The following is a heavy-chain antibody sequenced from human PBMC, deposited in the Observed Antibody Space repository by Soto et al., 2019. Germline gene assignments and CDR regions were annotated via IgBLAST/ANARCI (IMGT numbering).Heavy chain of an antibody. CDR2: ISGSGGST. Sequence: SLRLSCAASGFTFSSYAMSWVRQAPGKGLEWVSAISGSGGSTYYADSVKGRFTISRDNSKNTLYLQMNSLRAEDTAVYYCAKDVIPHTMVRGVVDYWGQGTLVTVSS. D-gene: IGHD3-10*01. J-gene: IGHJ4*02. V-gene: IGHV3-23*01. CDR3: AKDVIPHTMVRGVVDY. CDR1: GFTFSSYA.